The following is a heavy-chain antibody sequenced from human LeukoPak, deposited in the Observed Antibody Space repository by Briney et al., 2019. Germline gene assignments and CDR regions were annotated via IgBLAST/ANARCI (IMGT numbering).Heavy chain of an antibody. Sequence: PGGSLRLSCAASGFTFSTYIMNWVRQAPGKGLEWVSLIYSGGSTYYADSVKGRFTISRDNSKNTLYLQMNSLRAEDTAVYYCARRAGGYSHPYDYWGQGTLVTVSS. D-gene: IGHD4-23*01. CDR3: ARRAGGYSHPYDY. CDR1: GFTFSTYI. CDR2: IYSGGST. V-gene: IGHV3-53*01. J-gene: IGHJ4*02.